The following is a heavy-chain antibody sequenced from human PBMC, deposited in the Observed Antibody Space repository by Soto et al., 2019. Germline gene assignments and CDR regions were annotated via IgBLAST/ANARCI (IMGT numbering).Heavy chain of an antibody. Sequence: GGSLRLSCAASGFAFDIFTINWVRQAPGRGLQWVSSITTHGATFDADFVKGRFTMSRDNSKNTVSLQMSRLSADDTAVYYCARSRGYSGYDPLDWGQGTLVTVSS. D-gene: IGHD5-12*01. J-gene: IGHJ4*02. CDR3: ARSRGYSGYDPLD. CDR2: ITTHGAT. V-gene: IGHV3-23*01. CDR1: GFAFDIFT.